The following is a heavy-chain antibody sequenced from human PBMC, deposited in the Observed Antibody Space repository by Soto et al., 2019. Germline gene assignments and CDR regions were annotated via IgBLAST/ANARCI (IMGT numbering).Heavy chain of an antibody. CDR1: GGSFSGYY. V-gene: IGHV4-34*01. J-gene: IGHJ6*03. CDR3: ARHPALGGGGTTLYYYMDV. CDR2: INHSGST. Sequence: SETLSLTCVVSGGSFSGYYWNGIRQPPGKGLEWIGEINHSGSTNYNPSLKSRVTISVDTSKNQLSLRLSSVTAADTAVYYCARHPALGGGGTTLYYYMDVWGKGTTVTVSS. D-gene: IGHD2-15*01.